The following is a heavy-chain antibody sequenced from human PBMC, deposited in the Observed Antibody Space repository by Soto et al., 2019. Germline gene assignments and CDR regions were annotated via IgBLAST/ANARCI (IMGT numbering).Heavy chain of an antibody. CDR2: LSASGGST. CDR3: ASRGSGWSHLHHFDY. J-gene: IGHJ4*02. V-gene: IGHV3-23*01. CDR1: GFTFSSYA. D-gene: IGHD6-19*01. Sequence: EVQLLESGGGLVQPGGSLRLSCAASGFTFSSYAMSWVRQAPGKGLEWVSALSASGGSTYYADSVKGRFTISRDNSNDTLYLQMNSLSAEDTAVYYCASRGSGWSHLHHFDYWGQGTLVTVSS.